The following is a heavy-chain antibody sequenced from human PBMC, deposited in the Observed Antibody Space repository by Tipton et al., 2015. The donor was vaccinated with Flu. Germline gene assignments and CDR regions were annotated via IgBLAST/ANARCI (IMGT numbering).Heavy chain of an antibody. Sequence: LRLSCTVSGGSISSGGYYWSWIRQHPGKGLEWIGYIYYSGSTHYNPSLKSRVTISVDTSKNQFSLKPSSVTAADTAVYYCAREGDYYDSSGPISLFYYWGQGTLVTVSS. D-gene: IGHD3-22*01. CDR2: IYYSGST. CDR1: GGSISSGGYY. J-gene: IGHJ4*02. CDR3: AREGDYYDSSGPISLFYY. V-gene: IGHV4-31*03.